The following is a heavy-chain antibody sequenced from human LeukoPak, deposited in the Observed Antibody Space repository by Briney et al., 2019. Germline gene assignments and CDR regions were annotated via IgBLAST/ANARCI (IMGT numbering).Heavy chain of an antibody. V-gene: IGHV5-51*01. Sequence: GESLKIPCKGSGYSFTNSWIAWVRQMPGKGLEWMGIIYPGDSDTRYSPSFQGQVTISADKSISTAYLQWSSLKASDTAMYFCARSYHYDSSGYYSLDYSGQGTLVTVSS. CDR1: GYSFTNSW. J-gene: IGHJ4*02. CDR3: ARSYHYDSSGYYSLDY. D-gene: IGHD3-22*01. CDR2: IYPGDSDT.